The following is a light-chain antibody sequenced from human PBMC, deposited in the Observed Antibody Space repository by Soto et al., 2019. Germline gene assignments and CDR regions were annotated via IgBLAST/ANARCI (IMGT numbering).Light chain of an antibody. V-gene: IGLV3-1*01. CDR1: KLGDKY. CDR2: QDT. J-gene: IGLJ2*01. Sequence: SYELTQPASESASAGETASITCSGDKLGDKYACWYQQKPGQSPVLIIYQDTKRPSGIPERFSGSNSGNTATLTISGTQAMDEADYYCQAWDSSTVVFGGGTKVTV. CDR3: QAWDSSTVV.